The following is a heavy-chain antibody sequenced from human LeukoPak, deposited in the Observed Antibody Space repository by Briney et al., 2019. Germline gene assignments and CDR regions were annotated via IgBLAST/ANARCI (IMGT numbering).Heavy chain of an antibody. CDR2: INSDGSST. Sequence: GGSLRLSCAASGFTLSSYWMHWVRQAPGKGLVWDSRINSDGSSTNYADSVRGRFTISRDNAKNTLYLQMNSLRAEDTAVYFCARDRSISAAGDTYWGQGTLVTVSS. CDR1: GFTLSSYW. D-gene: IGHD6-13*01. V-gene: IGHV3-74*01. CDR3: ARDRSISAAGDTY. J-gene: IGHJ4*02.